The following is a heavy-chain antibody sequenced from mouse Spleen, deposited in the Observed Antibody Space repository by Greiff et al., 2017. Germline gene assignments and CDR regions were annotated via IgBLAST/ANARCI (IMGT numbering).Heavy chain of an antibody. CDR1: GFTFSSYA. Sequence: EVQLVESGGGLVKPGGSLKLSCAASGFTFSSYAMSWVRQTPEKRLEWVATISSGGSYTYYPDSVKGRFTISRDNAKNTLYLQMSSLRSEDTAMYYCARHYDYDDGDMDYWGQGTSVTVSS. J-gene: IGHJ4*01. CDR2: ISSGGSYT. V-gene: IGHV5-9-3*01. CDR3: ARHYDYDDGDMDY. D-gene: IGHD2-4*01.